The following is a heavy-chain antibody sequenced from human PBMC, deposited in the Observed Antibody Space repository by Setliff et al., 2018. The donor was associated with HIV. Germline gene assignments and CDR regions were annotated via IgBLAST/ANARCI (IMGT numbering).Heavy chain of an antibody. CDR3: TRMVCSSSGCYGGGYNWFDP. J-gene: IGHJ5*02. Sequence: SSETLSLTCTVSGDSISDYYWTWIRQPPGKGLEWIGYIYYSGSTNYNPSLKSRVTISVDTSKNQFSLRLSSVTAADTAVYYCTRMVCSSSGCYGGGYNWFDPWGQGTPVTVSS. CDR2: IYYSGST. V-gene: IGHV4-59*12. CDR1: GDSISDYY. D-gene: IGHD2-2*01.